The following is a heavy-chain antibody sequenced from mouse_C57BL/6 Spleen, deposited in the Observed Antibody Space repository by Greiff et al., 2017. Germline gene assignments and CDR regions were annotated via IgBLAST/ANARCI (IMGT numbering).Heavy chain of an antibody. CDR2: IDPSDSST. Sequence: VQLQQPGAELVKPGASVKLSCKASGYTFTSYWMQWVKQRPGQGLEWIGEIDPSDSSTNYNQKFKGKATLTVDTSSSTAYMQLSSLTSEDSAVYYGARHAINTGTPWFAYWGQGTLVTVSA. CDR3: ARHAINTGTPWFAY. J-gene: IGHJ3*01. CDR1: GYTFTSYW. V-gene: IGHV1-50*01. D-gene: IGHD1-1*01.